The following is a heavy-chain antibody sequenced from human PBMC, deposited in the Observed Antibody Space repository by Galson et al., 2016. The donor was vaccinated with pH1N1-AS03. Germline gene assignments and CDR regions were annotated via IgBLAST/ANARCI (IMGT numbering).Heavy chain of an antibody. CDR3: ARGPVSYSNYWFPPPDY. CDR1: GFTFSSYA. D-gene: IGHD6-13*01. J-gene: IGHJ4*02. Sequence: SLRLSCAASGFTFSSYAMYWVRQAPGKGLEYVSAISGNGVSTYYANSVKGRFTISRDNSKNTLYLQMGSLRAEGMAVYYCARGPVSYSNYWFPPPDYWGQGTLVTVSS. V-gene: IGHV3-64*01. CDR2: ISGNGVST.